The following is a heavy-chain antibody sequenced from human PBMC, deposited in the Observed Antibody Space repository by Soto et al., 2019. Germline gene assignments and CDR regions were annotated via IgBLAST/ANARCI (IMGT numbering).Heavy chain of an antibody. CDR3: ARGVMLRVRFDP. Sequence: PGGSLRLSCSASGFTFTNYVMTWVRQAPGKGLEWVSAISATGGSTYYGDSVKGRFTISRDNSRATLYLQMDSLRADDTAVYFCARGVMLRVRFDPWGQGTLVTVSS. D-gene: IGHD3-10*01. J-gene: IGHJ5*02. V-gene: IGHV3-23*01. CDR1: GFTFTNYV. CDR2: ISATGGST.